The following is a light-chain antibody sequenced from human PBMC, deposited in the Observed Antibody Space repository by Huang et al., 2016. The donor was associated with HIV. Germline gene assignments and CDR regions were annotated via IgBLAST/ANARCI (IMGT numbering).Light chain of an antibody. CDR1: QSLLSTSNNKNN. Sequence: DIVMTQSPASLSVSLGGRATINCKSSQSLLSTSNNKNNLAWYQQKPGQPPKLLIYWASTRAPGVPVRFSGSGSGPDFSLTISGLQAEDVAIYYCQQYYTTPRTFGPGTKVDIK. CDR2: WAS. V-gene: IGKV4-1*01. J-gene: IGKJ2*01. CDR3: QQYYTTPRT.